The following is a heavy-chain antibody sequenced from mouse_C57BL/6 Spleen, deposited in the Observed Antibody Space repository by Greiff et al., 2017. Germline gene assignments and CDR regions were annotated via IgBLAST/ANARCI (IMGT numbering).Heavy chain of an antibody. CDR1: GFNIKDYY. J-gene: IGHJ4*01. CDR2: IDPEDGDT. D-gene: IGHD1-1*01. Sequence: EVQLQQSGAELVRPGASVKLSCTASGFNIKDYYMHWVKQRPEQGLEWIGRIDPEDGDTEYAPKFQGKATMTADTSSNTAYLQLSSLTSEDTAVYYCTTTLITTVVEDYAVDYWGQGTSVTVSS. V-gene: IGHV14-1*01. CDR3: TTTLITTVVEDYAVDY.